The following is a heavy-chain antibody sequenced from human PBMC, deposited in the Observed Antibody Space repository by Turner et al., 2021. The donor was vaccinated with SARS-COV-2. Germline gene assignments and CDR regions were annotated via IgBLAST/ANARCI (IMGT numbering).Heavy chain of an antibody. J-gene: IGHJ5*02. D-gene: IGHD3-22*01. CDR3: ARVRYYSTGYPFDP. Sequence: LQESGPGLVKPSETLSLTCTVSGGSISSYYWSWLRQPPGKGLEWIGYIYYSGRTNYNPSLKSRVTISVDTSKNQFALKLSSVSAADTAVYYWARVRYYSTGYPFDPLGQGTLVTVSS. CDR2: IYYSGRT. CDR1: GGSISSYY. V-gene: IGHV4-59*01.